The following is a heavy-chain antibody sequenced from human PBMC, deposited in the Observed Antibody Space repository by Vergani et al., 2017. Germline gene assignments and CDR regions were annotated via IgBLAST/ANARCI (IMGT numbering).Heavy chain of an antibody. D-gene: IGHD2-2*02. CDR1: GFALNRHA. CDR3: VRDRGLCAGGRCYTEAWDY. J-gene: IGHJ4*02. Sequence: QAQLVESGGGVVQPGTSLRLSCVVSGFALNRHAMYWVRQAPGKGLEWVVGISFDGTNEYYPDLVKGRFTISRDIAKNTLYLQVRSLRLEDTGVYHCVRDRGLCAGGRCYTEAWDYWGQGTPVTVSS. V-gene: IGHV3-30-3*01. CDR2: ISFDGTNE.